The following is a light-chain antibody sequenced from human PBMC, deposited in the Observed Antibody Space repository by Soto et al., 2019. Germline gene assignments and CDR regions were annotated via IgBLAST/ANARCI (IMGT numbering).Light chain of an antibody. V-gene: IGKV3-20*01. CDR2: GAT. Sequence: EIVLTQSPGTLSLSPGERATLSCRASQSVRSSYLAWYQQKPGQAPRLLIYGATSRATGIPDRFSGSGSGTDFTLTISRLEPEDFAVYYCQQYRRPPPYTFGQGTKLEIK. CDR1: QSVRSSY. J-gene: IGKJ2*01. CDR3: QQYRRPPPYT.